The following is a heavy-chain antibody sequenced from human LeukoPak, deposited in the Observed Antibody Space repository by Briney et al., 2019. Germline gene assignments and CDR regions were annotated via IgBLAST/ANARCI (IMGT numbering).Heavy chain of an antibody. Sequence: SQTLSLTCAISGDSVSSNSAAWNWIRQSPSRGLEWLGRTYYRSKWSTYYAVSVKSRISINRDTSKNQISLQLDSVTPEDTAVYYCARSTGPIDYWGQGTLVTVSS. J-gene: IGHJ4*02. CDR3: ARSTGPIDY. D-gene: IGHD1-1*01. V-gene: IGHV6-1*01. CDR2: TYYRSKWST. CDR1: GDSVSSNSAA.